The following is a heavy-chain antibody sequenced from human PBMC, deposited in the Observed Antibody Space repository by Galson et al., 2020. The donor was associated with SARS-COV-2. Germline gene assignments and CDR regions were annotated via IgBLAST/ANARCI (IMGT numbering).Heavy chain of an antibody. Sequence: ASVKVSCKVSGYTLTELSMHWVRQAPGKGLEWMGGFDPEDGETIYAQKFQGRVTMTEDTSTDTAYMELSSLRSEDTAVYYCATGFAIFGVVQLDYWGQGTLVTVSS. J-gene: IGHJ4*02. CDR1: GYTLTELS. CDR2: FDPEDGET. V-gene: IGHV1-24*01. D-gene: IGHD3-3*01. CDR3: ATGFAIFGVVQLDY.